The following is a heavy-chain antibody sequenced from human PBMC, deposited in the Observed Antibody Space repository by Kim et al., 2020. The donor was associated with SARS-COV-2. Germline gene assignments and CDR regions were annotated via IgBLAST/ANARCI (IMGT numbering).Heavy chain of an antibody. CDR3: ARDTYYYDSSGYYRPYYYYGMDV. Sequence: ASVKVSCKASGYTFTSYGISWVRQAPGQGLEWMGWISAYNGNTNYAQKLQGRVTMTTDTSTSTAYMELRSLRSDDTAVYYCARDTYYYDSSGYYRPYYYYGMDVWGQGTTVTVSS. CDR1: GYTFTSYG. CDR2: ISAYNGNT. J-gene: IGHJ6*02. D-gene: IGHD3-22*01. V-gene: IGHV1-18*01.